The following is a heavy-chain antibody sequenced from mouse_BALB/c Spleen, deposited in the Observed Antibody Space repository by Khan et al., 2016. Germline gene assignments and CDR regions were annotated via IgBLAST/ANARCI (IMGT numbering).Heavy chain of an antibody. D-gene: IGHD1-1*01. Sequence: EMQLQESGPSLVKPSQTLSLTCSVTGDSIPNGYWNWIRKFPGNKLDYMGYISYSDSTYYNPSLKSRISITRDTSNNQYYLQLNSVTAEDTATYYGSRSAGSSFAYWGQGTLVTVSA. CDR2: ISYSDST. J-gene: IGHJ3*01. V-gene: IGHV3-8*02. CDR1: GDSIPNGY. CDR3: SRSAGSSFAY.